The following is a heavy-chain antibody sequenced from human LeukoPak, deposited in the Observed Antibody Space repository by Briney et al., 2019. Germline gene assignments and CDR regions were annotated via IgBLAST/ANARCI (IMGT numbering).Heavy chain of an antibody. Sequence: PGGSLRLSCAASGFTFSDYYMSWVRQAPGKGLEWVSYISSSGSTIYYADSVKGRFTISRDNAKNSLYLQMNSLRAEDTAVYYCARDLVYGSAWDLWGQGTLVTVSS. V-gene: IGHV3-11*01. CDR2: ISSSGSTI. J-gene: IGHJ4*02. D-gene: IGHD2-15*01. CDR3: ARDLVYGSAWDL. CDR1: GFTFSDYY.